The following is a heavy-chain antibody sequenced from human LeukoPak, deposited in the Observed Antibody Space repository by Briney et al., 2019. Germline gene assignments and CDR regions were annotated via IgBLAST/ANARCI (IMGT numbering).Heavy chain of an antibody. Sequence: SQTLSLTCTVSGGSISSGSYYWSWLRQPGGKGLEWIGRIYTSGSTNYNSSLKSHVTIAVDTSKNHTSLKLSSVTAADTAVYYCAREPSKHFWSGYLTEDHMAIGGKETTVTASS. CDR1: GGSISSGSYY. J-gene: IGHJ6*03. CDR2: IYTSGST. D-gene: IGHD3-3*02. V-gene: IGHV4-61*02. CDR3: AREPSKHFWSGYLTEDHMAI.